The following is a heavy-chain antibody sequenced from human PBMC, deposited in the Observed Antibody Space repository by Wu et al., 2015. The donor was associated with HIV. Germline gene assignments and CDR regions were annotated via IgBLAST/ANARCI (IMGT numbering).Heavy chain of an antibody. V-gene: IGHV1-69*13. D-gene: IGHD2-2*01. Sequence: QVQLVQSGAEVKKPGSSVKVSCKASGDTFSAYGFSWVRQAPGQGLEWMGRIVPLFDAPNYARKFQDRLTITADASTTTAYMELRSLRSDDTAVYYCARPYCSSTSCRPPYAFDIWGQGTMVTVSS. CDR1: GDTFSAYG. CDR3: ARPYCSSTSCRPPYAFDI. CDR2: IVPLFDAP. J-gene: IGHJ3*02.